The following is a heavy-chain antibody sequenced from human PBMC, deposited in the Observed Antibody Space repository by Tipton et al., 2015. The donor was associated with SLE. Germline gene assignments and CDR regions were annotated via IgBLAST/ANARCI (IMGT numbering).Heavy chain of an antibody. CDR2: TSPSGGST. D-gene: IGHD6-13*01. V-gene: IGHV3-23*01. Sequence: SLRLSCAASGFTFRSYAMSWVRQAPGKGLEWVSSTSPSGGSTYYADSVKGRFTISRDNSKNTLYLQMYSLRADDTAVYYCAKAGQQLVPGYFDYWRHESLVTVSS. CDR3: AKAGQQLVPGYFDY. J-gene: IGHJ4*01. CDR1: GFTFRSYA.